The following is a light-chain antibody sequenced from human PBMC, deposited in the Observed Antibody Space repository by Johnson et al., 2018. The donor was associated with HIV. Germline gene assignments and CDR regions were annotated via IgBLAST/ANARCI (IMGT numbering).Light chain of an antibody. CDR2: ENN. Sequence: QSVLTQPPSVSAAPGQKVTISCSGSSSNIGSNFVSWYQQLPGTAPKLLIYENNKRPSGIRDRFYGSKSVTSATLGITGPQTGDEADYYCGTWDSSLSAYVFGTGTKVTVL. CDR1: SSNIGSNF. V-gene: IGLV1-51*01. CDR3: GTWDSSLSAYV. J-gene: IGLJ1*01.